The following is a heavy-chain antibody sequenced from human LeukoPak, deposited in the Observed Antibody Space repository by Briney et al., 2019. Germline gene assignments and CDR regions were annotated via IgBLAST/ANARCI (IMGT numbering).Heavy chain of an antibody. V-gene: IGHV4-59*11. CDR3: ARDVGDCSRTSCYPWWFHP. J-gene: IGHJ5*02. Sequence: PSETLSLTCTVSGGSISSHYWSWIRQPPGKGLEWIGYIYYSGSTNYNPSLKSRVTISVDTSKNQFSLKLSSVTAADTAVYYCARDVGDCSRTSCYPWWFHPWGQGTLVTVSA. CDR1: GGSISSHY. CDR2: IYYSGST. D-gene: IGHD2-2*01.